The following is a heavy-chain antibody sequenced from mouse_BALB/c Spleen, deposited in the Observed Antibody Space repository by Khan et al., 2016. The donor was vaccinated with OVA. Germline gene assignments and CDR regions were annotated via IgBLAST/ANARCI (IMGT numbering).Heavy chain of an antibody. Sequence: QVQLKESGSGLVQPSQSLSITCTVSGFSLTNYGVHWVRQSPGKGLEWLGVIWRGGSTDYNAAFMSRLYITKDKSKSQVFFKMNSLQADDTAIYYCAKNQAGYAMDYWGQGTSVTVSS. V-gene: IGHV2-5*01. CDR2: IWRGGST. J-gene: IGHJ4*01. CDR1: GFSLTNYG. CDR3: AKNQAGYAMDY.